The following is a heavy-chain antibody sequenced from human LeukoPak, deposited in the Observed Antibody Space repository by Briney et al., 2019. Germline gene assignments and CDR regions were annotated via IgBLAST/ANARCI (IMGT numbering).Heavy chain of an antibody. CDR1: GCTFSSYA. D-gene: IGHD2-8*02. V-gene: IGHV3-23*01. J-gene: IGHJ4*02. Sequence: QSGGSLRLSCAASGCTFSSYAMSWVRQAPGKGLEWVSTISSSGDATYYADSVQGRFTISRDNSKNTLYLQMNSLRVEDTAVYYCAKKAYCSGGVCYAPDYWGQGTLVTVSS. CDR2: ISSSGDAT. CDR3: AKKAYCSGGVCYAPDY.